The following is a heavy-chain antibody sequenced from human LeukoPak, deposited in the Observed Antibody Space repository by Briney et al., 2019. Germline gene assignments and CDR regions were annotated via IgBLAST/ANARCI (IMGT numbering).Heavy chain of an antibody. V-gene: IGHV4-59*12. CDR2: IYYSGST. CDR3: ARARIAGASPDDF. CDR1: GGSISSYY. J-gene: IGHJ4*02. Sequence: SETLSLTCTVSGGSISSYYWSWIRQPPGKGLEWIGYIYYSGSTNYNPSLKSRVTMSVDNSKNQFSLNLRSMTAADTAVYFCARARIAGASPDDFWGQGTLVIVSS. D-gene: IGHD1-26*01.